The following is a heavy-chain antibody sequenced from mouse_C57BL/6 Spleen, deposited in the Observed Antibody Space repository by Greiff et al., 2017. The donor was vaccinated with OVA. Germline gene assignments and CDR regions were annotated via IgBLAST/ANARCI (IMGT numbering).Heavy chain of an antibody. D-gene: IGHD1-1*01. J-gene: IGHJ2*01. Sequence: VKLQQSGPELVKPGASVKISCKASGYAFSSSWMNWVKQRPGKGLEWIGRIYPGDGDTNYNGKFKGKATLTADKSSSTAYMQLSSLTSEDSAVYFCASLTTVVAYGGYFDYWGQGTTLTVSS. V-gene: IGHV1-82*01. CDR1: GYAFSSSW. CDR3: ASLTTVVAYGGYFDY. CDR2: IYPGDGDT.